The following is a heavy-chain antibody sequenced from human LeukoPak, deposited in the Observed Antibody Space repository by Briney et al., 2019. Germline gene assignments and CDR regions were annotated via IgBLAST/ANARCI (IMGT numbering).Heavy chain of an antibody. V-gene: IGHV4-38-2*01. J-gene: IGHJ4*02. Sequence: SETLSLTCAVSGSSVTSYYFWGWIRQPPGKGLEWIATIYHSWRIYFNPSLKSRVSISLDASKNEFSLRLTSLTAGDTAIYYCARNVTAGFFDYWGQGILVTVSS. CDR2: IYHSWRI. D-gene: IGHD1-1*01. CDR3: ARNVTAGFFDY. CDR1: GSSVTSYYF.